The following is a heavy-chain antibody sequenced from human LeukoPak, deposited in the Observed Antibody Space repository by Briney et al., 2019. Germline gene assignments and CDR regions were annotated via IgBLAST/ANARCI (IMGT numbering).Heavy chain of an antibody. CDR2: IYYSGST. J-gene: IGHJ3*02. V-gene: IGHV4-59*08. CDR1: GGSISSYY. CDR3: AREYSGSSGRRAFDI. D-gene: IGHD6-6*01. Sequence: SETLSLTCTVSGGSISSYYWSWIRQPPGKGLEWIGYIYYSGSTNYNPSLKSRLTISIDTSENQFSLKLSSVTAADTAVYYCAREYSGSSGRRAFDIWGQGTMVTVSS.